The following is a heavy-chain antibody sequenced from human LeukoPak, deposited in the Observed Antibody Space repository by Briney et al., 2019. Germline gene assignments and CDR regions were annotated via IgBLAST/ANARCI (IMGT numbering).Heavy chain of an antibody. J-gene: IGHJ5*02. D-gene: IGHD2-2*01. V-gene: IGHV6-1*01. Sequence: SQTLSLTSALSGDSVSSNSVTWNWIRQSPSRGLEWLGRTYYRSTWYNDYAVSVRGRITVNPDTSKNQFSLHLNSVTPEDTAVYYCARRLTQYDCFDPWGQGILVTVSS. CDR3: ARRLTQYDCFDP. CDR1: GDSVSSNSVT. CDR2: TYYRSTWYN.